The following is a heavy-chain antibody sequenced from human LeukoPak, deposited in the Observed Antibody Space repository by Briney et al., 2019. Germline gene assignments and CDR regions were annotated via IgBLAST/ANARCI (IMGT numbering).Heavy chain of an antibody. Sequence: AGSLRLSCAASGFTFSSYSMNWVRQAPGKGLEWVSSISSSSSYIYYEDSVKGRFTTSRDNDKNSLYLQMNRLRAEATAVYYCARQLDYGGNSDWSNWFDPWGQGTLVTVSS. J-gene: IGHJ5*02. CDR3: ARQLDYGGNSDWSNWFDP. CDR1: GFTFSSYS. V-gene: IGHV3-21*01. CDR2: ISSSSSYI. D-gene: IGHD4-23*01.